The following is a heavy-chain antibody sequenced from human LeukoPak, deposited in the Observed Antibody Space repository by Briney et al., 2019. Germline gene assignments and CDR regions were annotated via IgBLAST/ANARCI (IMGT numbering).Heavy chain of an antibody. CDR2: ISYDGSNK. V-gene: IGHV3-30-3*01. D-gene: IGHD2-2*01. Sequence: AESLTLSCAASGFTFSSYAMHWVRQPPGKGLEWVAVISYDGSNKYYADSVKGRFTISRDNSKNTLYLQMNSLRAEDTAVYYCARVRGDIVVVPAGLYGMDVWGQGTTVTVSS. CDR3: ARVRGDIVVVPAGLYGMDV. CDR1: GFTFSSYA. J-gene: IGHJ6*02.